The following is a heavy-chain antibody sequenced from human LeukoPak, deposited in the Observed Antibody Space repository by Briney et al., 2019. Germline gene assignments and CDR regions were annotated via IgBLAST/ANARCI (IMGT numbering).Heavy chain of an antibody. Sequence: ASVNVSCKASGGTFSSYAISWVRQAPGQGLEWMGGIIPIFGTANYAQKFQGRVTITADKSTSTAYMELSSLRSEDTAVYYCASSYGDYVFDAFDIWGQGTMVTVSS. V-gene: IGHV1-69*06. CDR3: ASSYGDYVFDAFDI. J-gene: IGHJ3*02. CDR2: IIPIFGTA. D-gene: IGHD4-17*01. CDR1: GGTFSSYA.